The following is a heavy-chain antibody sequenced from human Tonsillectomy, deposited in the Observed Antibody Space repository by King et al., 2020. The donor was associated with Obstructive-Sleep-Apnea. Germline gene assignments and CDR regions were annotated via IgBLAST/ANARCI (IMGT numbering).Heavy chain of an antibody. D-gene: IGHD2-8*02. J-gene: IGHJ4*02. CDR1: GFTFNNYA. CDR2: IRGSGGTT. V-gene: IGHV3-23*04. CDR3: AKDLGTGGFDY. Sequence: VQLVESGGGLVQPGGSLRLSCAASGFTFNNYAMSWVRHAPGKGLEWVSAIRGSGGTTYYADSVRGRFTISRDNSKNTLHLQMNSLRADDTAVYYCAKDLGTGGFDYWGQGTLVTVSS.